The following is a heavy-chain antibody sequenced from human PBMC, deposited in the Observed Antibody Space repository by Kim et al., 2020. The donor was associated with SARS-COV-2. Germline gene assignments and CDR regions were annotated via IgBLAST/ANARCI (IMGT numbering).Heavy chain of an antibody. CDR1: GYTFTSYA. CDR3: ARDRSITIFGVVPPHGYYYMDV. Sequence: ASVKVSCKASGYTFTSYAMHWVRQAPGQRLEWMGWINAGNGNTKYSQKFQGRVTITRDTSASTAYMELSSLRSEDTAVYYCARDRSITIFGVVPPHGYYYMDVWGKGTTVTVSS. D-gene: IGHD3-3*01. V-gene: IGHV1-3*01. J-gene: IGHJ6*03. CDR2: INAGNGNT.